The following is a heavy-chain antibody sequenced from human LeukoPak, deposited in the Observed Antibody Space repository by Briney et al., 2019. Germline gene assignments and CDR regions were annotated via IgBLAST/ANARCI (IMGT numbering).Heavy chain of an antibody. CDR1: GGSISGYY. Sequence: SETLSLTCTVSGGSISGYYWSWIRQPPGKGLEWIGYIYDSGSTNYNPSLKSRVTISVDTSKNQFSLKLSSVTAADMAVYYCARVGGTNYYYYGMDVWGQGTTVTVSS. CDR3: ARVGGTNYYYYGMDV. CDR2: IYDSGST. J-gene: IGHJ6*02. V-gene: IGHV4-59*01. D-gene: IGHD3-10*01.